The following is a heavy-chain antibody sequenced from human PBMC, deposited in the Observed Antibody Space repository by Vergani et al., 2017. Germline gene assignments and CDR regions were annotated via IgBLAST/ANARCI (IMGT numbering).Heavy chain of an antibody. J-gene: IGHJ6*02. V-gene: IGHV4-39*02. Sequence: QVQLQESGPGLVKPSETLSLTCTVSGGSISSSSYYWGWIRQPPGKGLEWIGSIYYSGSTYYNPSLKSRVTISVDTSKNQFSLKLSSVTAADTAVYYCARDGGIAVAGTPYGPYYYYGMDVWGQGTTVTVSS. CDR3: ARDGGIAVAGTPYGPYYYYGMDV. CDR2: IYYSGST. CDR1: GGSISSSSYY. D-gene: IGHD6-19*01.